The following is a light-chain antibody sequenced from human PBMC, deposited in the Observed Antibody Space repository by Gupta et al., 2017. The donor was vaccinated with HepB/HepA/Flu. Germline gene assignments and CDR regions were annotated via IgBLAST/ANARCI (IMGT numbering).Light chain of an antibody. CDR1: QSLNNNY. Sequence: NVLTQSPCTLSLSPGERVTLSCRASQSLNNNYLAWYQQKPGQAPRLLIYGASSRATGISDRFSGSGYGTDFTLTISRLEPEDFAMYYCQRYGSSPLYTFGQGTKLEIK. V-gene: IGKV3-20*01. CDR2: GAS. CDR3: QRYGSSPLYT. J-gene: IGKJ2*01.